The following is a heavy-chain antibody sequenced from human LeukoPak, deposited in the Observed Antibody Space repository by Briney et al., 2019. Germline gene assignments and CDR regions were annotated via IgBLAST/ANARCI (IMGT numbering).Heavy chain of an antibody. V-gene: IGHV4-38-2*01. CDR1: GYSISNGYY. Sequence: SETLSLTCAVSGYSISNGYYWGWIRQPPGKGLEWIGTIYHSGTTYYNPSLKSRVTISVDTSKNQSSLKLSSVTAADTAIYYCARIQYDNSVFFDLRREFQHWGQGTLVTVSS. D-gene: IGHD3-22*01. CDR3: ARIQYDNSVFFDLRREFQH. CDR2: IYHSGTT. J-gene: IGHJ1*01.